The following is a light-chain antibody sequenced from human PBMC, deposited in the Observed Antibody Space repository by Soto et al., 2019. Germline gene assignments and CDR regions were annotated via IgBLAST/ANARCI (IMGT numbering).Light chain of an antibody. CDR1: NIGSKS. V-gene: IGLV3-21*02. Sequence: SYELTQPPSVSVAPGQTARITCGGNNIGSKSVHWYQQKPGRAPVLVVYDDSDRPSGIPERFSGSNSGNTATLTISRVEVGDEADYYCQVWDSSSDHVVFGGGTKLTVL. CDR3: QVWDSSSDHVV. CDR2: DDS. J-gene: IGLJ2*01.